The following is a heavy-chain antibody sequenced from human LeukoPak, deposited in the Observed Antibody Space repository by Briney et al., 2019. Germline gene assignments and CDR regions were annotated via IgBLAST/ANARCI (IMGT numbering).Heavy chain of an antibody. CDR2: IRPDGSEG. D-gene: IGHD3-10*01. CDR3: ARVGDYGSGYS. Sequence: GGSLRLPCTTSGITFSNSWMSWVRQAPGKGLEWVATIRPDGSEGYYADSVRGRFTISRDNAKNSLYLQMNSLRAEDTALYYCARVGDYGSGYSWGQGTMVTVSS. CDR1: GITFSNSW. V-gene: IGHV3-7*03. J-gene: IGHJ3*01.